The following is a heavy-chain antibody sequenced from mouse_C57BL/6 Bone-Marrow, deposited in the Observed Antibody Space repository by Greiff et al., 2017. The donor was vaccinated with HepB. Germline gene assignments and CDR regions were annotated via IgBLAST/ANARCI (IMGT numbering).Heavy chain of an antibody. CDR1: GYTFTSYW. J-gene: IGHJ4*01. D-gene: IGHD1-1*01. Sequence: QVHVKQPGAELVRPGTSVKLSCKASGYTFTSYWMHWVKQRPGQGLEWIGVIDPSDSYTNYNQKFKGKATLTVDTSSSTAYMQLSSLTSEDSAVYYCARRVYYYGSSYDYYAMDYWGQGTSVTVSS. V-gene: IGHV1-59*01. CDR2: IDPSDSYT. CDR3: ARRVYYYGSSYDYYAMDY.